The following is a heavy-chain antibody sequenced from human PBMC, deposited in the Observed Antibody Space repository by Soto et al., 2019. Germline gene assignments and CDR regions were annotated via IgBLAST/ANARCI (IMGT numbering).Heavy chain of an antibody. CDR1: GDSVSSNSAA. CDR2: TYYRSNWYN. D-gene: IGHD1-7*01. Sequence: TLSLTCAISGDSVSSNSAAWNWIRQSPSRGLEWLGRTYYRSNWYNDYAVSVKSRITSNPDTSQNQFSLQLNSVTPEDTAVYYCARVNWHLGYYGMDVWGPGTTVTVSS. V-gene: IGHV6-1*01. CDR3: ARVNWHLGYYGMDV. J-gene: IGHJ6*02.